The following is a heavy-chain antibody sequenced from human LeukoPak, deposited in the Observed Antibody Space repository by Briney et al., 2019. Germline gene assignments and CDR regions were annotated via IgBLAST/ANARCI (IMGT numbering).Heavy chain of an antibody. CDR1: GFPFSDVW. V-gene: IGHV3-15*01. D-gene: IGHD3-22*01. CDR2: IKSKTDGGTA. CDR3: TTDWYYYDSSGYYPIF. Sequence: PGGSLRLSCAASGFPFSDVWMGWVRQAPGKGLEWVGRIKSKTDGGTADYAAPVKGRFTFSRDDSKNTLYLQMNSLKTEDTAVYYCTTDWYYYDSSGYYPIFWGQGTLVTVSS. J-gene: IGHJ4*02.